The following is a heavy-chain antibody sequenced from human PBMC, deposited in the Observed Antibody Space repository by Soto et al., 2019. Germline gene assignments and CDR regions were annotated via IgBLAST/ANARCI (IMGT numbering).Heavy chain of an antibody. CDR3: ARGSYQPLLPYPNWFDP. J-gene: IGHJ5*02. CDR1: GGSFSGYY. V-gene: IGHV4-34*01. CDR2: INHSGST. D-gene: IGHD2-2*01. Sequence: KPSETLSLTCAFYGGSFSGYYWSWIRQPPGEGLEWIGEINHSGSTNYNPSLKSRVTISVDTSKNQFSLKLSSVTAADTAVYYCARGSYQPLLPYPNWFDPWGQGTLVTVSS.